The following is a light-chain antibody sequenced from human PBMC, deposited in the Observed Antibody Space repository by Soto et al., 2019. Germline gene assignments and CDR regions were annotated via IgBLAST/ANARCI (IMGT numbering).Light chain of an antibody. CDR1: QSVSSNY. V-gene: IGKV3-20*01. CDR2: GAS. Sequence: EVVLTQSPGTLSLSPGERAPLSCRPSQSVSSNYVAWYQQIPGQTPRLLIYGASSRATGIPDRFSGSGSGTDFTLTISRLEPEDFAVYYCQQHGSSPWMFGQGTKVDIK. CDR3: QQHGSSPWM. J-gene: IGKJ1*01.